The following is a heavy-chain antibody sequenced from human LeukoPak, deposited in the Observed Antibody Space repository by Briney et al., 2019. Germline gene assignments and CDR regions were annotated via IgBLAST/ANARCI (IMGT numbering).Heavy chain of an antibody. CDR2: INPNSGGT. CDR1: GYTFTGYY. V-gene: IGHV1-2*02. Sequence: GASVKVSCKASGYTFTGYYMHWVRQAPGQGLEWMGWINPNSGGTNYAQKFQGRVTMTRDTSISTAYMELSRLRSDDTAVYYCARPYCSSTSCYTSPYHFDYWGQGTLVTVSS. CDR3: ARPYCSSTSCYTSPYHFDY. D-gene: IGHD2-2*02. J-gene: IGHJ4*02.